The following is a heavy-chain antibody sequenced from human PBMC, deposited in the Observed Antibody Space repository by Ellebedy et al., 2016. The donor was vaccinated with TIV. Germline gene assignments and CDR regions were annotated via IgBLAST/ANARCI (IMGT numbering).Heavy chain of an antibody. CDR1: GFTFSTYA. D-gene: IGHD3-22*01. Sequence: PGGSLRLSCAASGFTFSTYAMSWVRQAPGKGLEWVASITNGGGSTYYADSVEGRFTISRDTSTKTLYLQMNSLRAEDTAVYYCAKGRGGDSDRSAPRYYFDYWGLGTLVTVSS. CDR3: AKGRGGDSDRSAPRYYFDY. J-gene: IGHJ4*02. CDR2: ITNGGGST. V-gene: IGHV3-23*01.